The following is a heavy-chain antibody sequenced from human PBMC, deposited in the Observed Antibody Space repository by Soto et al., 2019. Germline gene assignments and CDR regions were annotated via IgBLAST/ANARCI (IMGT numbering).Heavy chain of an antibody. Sequence: QPGGSLRLSCAASGFTFSSYAMSWVRQAPGKGLEWVSAISGSGGSTYYADSVKGRFTISRDNSKNTLYLQMNSLRAEDTAVYYCANRANDYDYIWGSYRWIPGGGAFDIWGQGTLVTVSS. CDR3: ANRANDYDYIWGSYRWIPGGGAFDI. CDR2: ISGSGGST. J-gene: IGHJ3*02. V-gene: IGHV3-23*01. CDR1: GFTFSSYA. D-gene: IGHD3-16*02.